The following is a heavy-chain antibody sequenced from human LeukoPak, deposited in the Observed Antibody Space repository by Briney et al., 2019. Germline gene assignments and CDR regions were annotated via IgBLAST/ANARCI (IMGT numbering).Heavy chain of an antibody. CDR3: AREFYYDSSGYCIDY. CDR2: ISGSGGST. Sequence: GGSLRLSCAASGFTFSSYAMSWVRQAPGKGLEWVSAISGSGGSTYYADSVKGRFAISRDNSKNTLYLQMNSLRAEDTAVYYCAREFYYDSSGYCIDYWGQGALVTVSS. V-gene: IGHV3-23*01. D-gene: IGHD3-22*01. J-gene: IGHJ4*02. CDR1: GFTFSSYA.